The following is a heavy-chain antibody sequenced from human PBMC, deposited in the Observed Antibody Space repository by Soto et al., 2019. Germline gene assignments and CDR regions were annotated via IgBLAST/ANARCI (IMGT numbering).Heavy chain of an antibody. V-gene: IGHV3-64*01. J-gene: IGHJ3*02. CDR1: GFTLSIND. CDR2: ISSNGGST. Sequence: GGSLRLSCAASGFTLSINDMSWVRQAPGKGLEYVSAISSNGGSTYYANSVKGRFTISRDNSKNTLYLQMGSLRAEDMAVYYCARGVPGCSSTSCYADAFDIWGQGTMVTVSS. CDR3: ARGVPGCSSTSCYADAFDI. D-gene: IGHD2-2*01.